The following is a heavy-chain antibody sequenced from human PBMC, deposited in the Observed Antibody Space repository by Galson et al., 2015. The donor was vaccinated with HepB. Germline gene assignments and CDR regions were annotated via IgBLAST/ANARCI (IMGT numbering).Heavy chain of an antibody. V-gene: IGHV3-23*01. CDR2: ISGSGAGI. CDR3: AKDRYWKWEVLRAFDI. J-gene: IGHJ3*02. CDR1: GFTFSSYV. D-gene: IGHD1-26*01. Sequence: SLRLSCAASGFTFSSYVMSWVRQAPGKGLEWVAGISGSGAGIYYADSVKGRFNISRDNAKNSLSLQMNSLRAEDTAVYYCAKDRYWKWEVLRAFDIWGLGTMLTVSS.